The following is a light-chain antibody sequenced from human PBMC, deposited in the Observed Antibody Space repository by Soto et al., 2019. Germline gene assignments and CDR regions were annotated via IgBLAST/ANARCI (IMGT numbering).Light chain of an antibody. CDR3: QQSYSTPWT. Sequence: IQMTQSPSSLSASVGDRVTMTCRASQGIGNDLGWYQHRPGKAPKLLIYAASNLHSGVPSRFSGSGSGTDFTLTISSLQPEDFATYYCQQSYSTPWTFGQGTKVDIK. CDR2: AAS. J-gene: IGKJ1*01. V-gene: IGKV1-39*01. CDR1: QGIGND.